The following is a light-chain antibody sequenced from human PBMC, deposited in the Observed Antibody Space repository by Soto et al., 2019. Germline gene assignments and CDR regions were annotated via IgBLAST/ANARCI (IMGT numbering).Light chain of an antibody. CDR3: QQSYRTPRT. CDR2: AAS. J-gene: IGKJ2*02. Sequence: DIQMTQSPSSLSASVGDRVTITCRASQSISTYLDRYQQKVGKAPKLLIDAASSLQRGVPSRFSGSGSWTDFTLTISSLQPEDFATYYCQQSYRTPRTFGQGTKLEIK. V-gene: IGKV1-39*01. CDR1: QSISTY.